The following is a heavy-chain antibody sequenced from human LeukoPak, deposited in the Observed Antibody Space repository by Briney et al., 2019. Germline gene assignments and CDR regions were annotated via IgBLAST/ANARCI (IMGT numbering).Heavy chain of an antibody. CDR1: GASFSTNY. CDR3: AREDYGDEGYRY. D-gene: IGHD4-17*01. J-gene: IGHJ4*02. V-gene: IGHV4-59*01. Sequence: SETLSLTCSVSGASFSTNYWSWIRQPPGRGLEWIGYVFDSGSTNYNPSLKSRVTISVDTSTKQFSLRLSSVTAADTAVYYCAREDYGDEGYRYWGQGTLVTVSS. CDR2: VFDSGST.